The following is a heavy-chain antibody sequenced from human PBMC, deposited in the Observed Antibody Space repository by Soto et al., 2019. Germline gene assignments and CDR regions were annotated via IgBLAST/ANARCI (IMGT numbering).Heavy chain of an antibody. CDR3: ARAWTIVAQWMDF. D-gene: IGHD5-12*01. CDR2: ISSSSTI. J-gene: IGHJ4*02. V-gene: IGHV3-48*01. CDR1: GFTFSTYS. Sequence: EVQLVESGGGLVQPGGSLRLSCAASGFTFSTYSMNWVRQAPGKGLEWVSYISSSSTIYYADSVKGRFTISRDNAKNSLSLQINSLIAEDTAVYYCARAWTIVAQWMDFWGQGTLVTVSS.